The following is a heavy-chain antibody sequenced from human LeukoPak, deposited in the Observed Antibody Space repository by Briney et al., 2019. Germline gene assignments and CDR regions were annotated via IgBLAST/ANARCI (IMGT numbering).Heavy chain of an antibody. CDR3: ATLVLSYDSSGYPIRGYYFDY. CDR2: IHYSGST. V-gene: IGHV4-59*08. J-gene: IGHJ4*02. Sequence: SETLSLTCSVSGGSISSYYWSWIRQPPGKGLEWIAYIHYSGSTTYNPSLKSRVTTSIDTSKNQFSLKLRSVTAADTAVYYCATLVLSYDSSGYPIRGYYFDYWGQGTLVTVSS. CDR1: GGSISSYY. D-gene: IGHD3-22*01.